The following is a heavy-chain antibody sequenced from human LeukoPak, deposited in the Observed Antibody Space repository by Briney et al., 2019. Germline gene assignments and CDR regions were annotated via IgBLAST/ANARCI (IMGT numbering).Heavy chain of an antibody. CDR1: GGSISSSSYY. Sequence: SETLSLACTVSGGSISSSSYYWGWIRQPPGKGLEWIGSIYYSGSTYYNPSLKSRVTISVDTSKNQFSLKLSSVTAADTAVYYCARTYYYDSSGDNWFDPWGQGTLVTVSS. CDR2: IYYSGST. D-gene: IGHD3-22*01. CDR3: ARTYYYDSSGDNWFDP. J-gene: IGHJ5*02. V-gene: IGHV4-39*01.